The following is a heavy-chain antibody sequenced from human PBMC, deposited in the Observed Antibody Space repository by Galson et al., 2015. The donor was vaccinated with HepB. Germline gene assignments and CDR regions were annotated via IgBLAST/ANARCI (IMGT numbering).Heavy chain of an antibody. CDR3: ARGGTILGEYGMDV. Sequence: SLRLSCAASGFTFSSYSMNWVRQAPGKGLEWVSSISSSSSYIYYADSVKGRFTISRDNAKNSLYLQMNSLRAEDTAVYYCARGGTILGEYGMDVWGQGTTVTVSS. CDR1: GFTFSSYS. D-gene: IGHD3-10*01. J-gene: IGHJ6*02. V-gene: IGHV3-21*01. CDR2: ISSSSSYI.